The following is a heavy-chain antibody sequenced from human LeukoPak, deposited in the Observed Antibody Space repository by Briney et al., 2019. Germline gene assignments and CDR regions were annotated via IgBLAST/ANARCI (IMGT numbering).Heavy chain of an antibody. CDR1: GGSISSGDYY. J-gene: IGHJ6*02. D-gene: IGHD4-17*01. CDR3: AREVPTVTTMYEAYGMDV. V-gene: IGHV4-30-4*01. Sequence: SETLSLTCTVSGGSISSGDYYWSWIRQPPGKGLDWIGYIYYSGSTYYNPSLKSRVTISVDTSKNQFSLKLSSVTAADTAVYYCAREVPTVTTMYEAYGMDVWGQGTTVTVSS. CDR2: IYYSGST.